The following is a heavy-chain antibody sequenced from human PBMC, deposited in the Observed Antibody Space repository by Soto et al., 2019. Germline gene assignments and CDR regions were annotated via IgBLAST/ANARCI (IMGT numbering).Heavy chain of an antibody. V-gene: IGHV3-23*01. J-gene: IGHJ6*02. CDR2: ISGSGGST. CDR3: AKNLYYDFWSGYLYYYGMDV. Sequence: GGSLRLSWAASGFTFSSYSMSWVRQAPGKGLEWVSAISGSGGSTYYADSVKGRFTISRDNSKNTLYLQMNSLRAEDTAVYYCAKNLYYDFWSGYLYYYGMDVWGQGTTVTVSS. D-gene: IGHD3-3*01. CDR1: GFTFSSYS.